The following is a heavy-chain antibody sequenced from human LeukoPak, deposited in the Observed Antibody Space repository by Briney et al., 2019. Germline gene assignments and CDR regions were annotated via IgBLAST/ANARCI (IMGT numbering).Heavy chain of an antibody. Sequence: ASVKVSCKASGHTFTDYYIHWVRQAPGQGLEWMGWIYPNSGDTNYAQKFQGRVTMTRDTSISTAYMELSRLRSDDTAVYYCARAPTRGITPDYWGQGTLVTVSS. D-gene: IGHD3-10*01. V-gene: IGHV1-2*02. CDR1: GHTFTDYY. CDR3: ARAPTRGITPDY. CDR2: IYPNSGDT. J-gene: IGHJ4*02.